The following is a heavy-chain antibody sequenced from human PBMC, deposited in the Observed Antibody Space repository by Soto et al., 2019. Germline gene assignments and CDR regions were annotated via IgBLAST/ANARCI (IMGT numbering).Heavy chain of an antibody. J-gene: IGHJ3*02. D-gene: IGHD1-26*01. CDR3: ARDASGSYYGGAFDI. Sequence: SVKVSCKASGGTFSSYAISWVRQAPGQGLEWMGGIIPILGTANYAQKFQGRVTITADESTSTAYMELSSLRSEDTAVYYCARDASGSYYGGAFDIWGQGTMVTVSS. V-gene: IGHV1-69*13. CDR1: GGTFSSYA. CDR2: IIPILGTA.